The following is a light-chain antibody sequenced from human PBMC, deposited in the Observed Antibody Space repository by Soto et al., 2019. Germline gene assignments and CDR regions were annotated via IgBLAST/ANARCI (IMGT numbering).Light chain of an antibody. V-gene: IGLV2-23*02. Sequence: QSALTQPASVSGSPGQSITISCNGTSTDVGGYNLVSWFQQHPGKAPKLMISEVNKRPSGVSNRVSGSKSANTASLTISGLQAEDEADYYCCSHVGGSSPQWVFGGGTKLTVL. CDR3: CSHVGGSSPQWV. CDR1: STDVGGYNL. J-gene: IGLJ3*02. CDR2: EVN.